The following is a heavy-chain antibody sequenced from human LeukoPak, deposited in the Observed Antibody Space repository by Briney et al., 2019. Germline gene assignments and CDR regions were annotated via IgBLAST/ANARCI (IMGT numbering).Heavy chain of an antibody. CDR3: ARDLNDYGSGLTSFVYGMDV. CDR2: IVVGTGKK. Sequence: SVKVSCKASGFTFSGCAMQWLRQARGQRLEWIGCIVVGTGKKDYAQRFQERVTITTDMTTSTAYMELRSLRSDDTAVYYCARDLNDYGSGLTSFVYGMDVWGQGTTVTVSS. J-gene: IGHJ6*02. V-gene: IGHV1-58*02. D-gene: IGHD3-10*01. CDR1: GFTFSGCA.